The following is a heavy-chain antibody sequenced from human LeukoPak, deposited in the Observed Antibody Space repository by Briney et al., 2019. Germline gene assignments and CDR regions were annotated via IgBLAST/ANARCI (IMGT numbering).Heavy chain of an antibody. V-gene: IGHV3-20*04. Sequence: PGGSLRLSCAASGFTFDDYGMSWVRQAPGKGLEWVSGINWNGGSTGYADSVNGRFTISRGNAKNSLYLQMNSLSAEDTALYYCARVRYGSGRRDAFDIWGQGTMVTVSS. J-gene: IGHJ3*02. CDR3: ARVRYGSGRRDAFDI. CDR1: GFTFDDYG. CDR2: INWNGGST. D-gene: IGHD3-10*01.